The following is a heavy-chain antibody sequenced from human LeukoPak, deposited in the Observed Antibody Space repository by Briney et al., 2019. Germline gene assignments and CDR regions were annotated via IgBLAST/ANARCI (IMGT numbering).Heavy chain of an antibody. CDR1: GYTFISYD. CDR3: ARVYQSSSLLD. D-gene: IGHD6-13*01. CDR2: INPNTGKT. Sequence: GASVKVSCKASGYTFISYDINWVRQAAGQGLEWMGYINPNTGKTGYAQNFQGRVTMTRDTSLSTAYMELSSLRSEDTAVYYCARVYQSSSLLDWGQGTLVAVSS. V-gene: IGHV1-8*01. J-gene: IGHJ4*02.